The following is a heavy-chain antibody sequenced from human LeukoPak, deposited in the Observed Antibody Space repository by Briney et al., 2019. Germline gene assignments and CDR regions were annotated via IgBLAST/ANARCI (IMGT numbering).Heavy chain of an antibody. CDR3: AKGIVGATGIDY. CDR1: GFSFSFSN. Sequence: GGSLGLSCAASGFSFSFSNMNWVRQAPGKGLEWVSAISGSGGSTYYADSVKGRFTISRDNSKNTLYLQMNSLRAEDTAVYYCAKGIVGATGIDYWGQGTLVTVSS. D-gene: IGHD1-26*01. V-gene: IGHV3-23*01. J-gene: IGHJ4*02. CDR2: ISGSGGST.